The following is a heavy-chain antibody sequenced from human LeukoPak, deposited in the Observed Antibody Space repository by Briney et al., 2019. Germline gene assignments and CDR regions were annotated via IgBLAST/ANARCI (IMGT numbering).Heavy chain of an antibody. CDR3: ARDSSGSYFAGRDY. Sequence: GGSLRLSCAASGFTFSSYWMSWVRQAPGKGLEWVANIKQDGSEKYYVDSVKGRFTISRDNAKNSLYLQMNSLRAEDTAVYYCARDSSGSYFAGRDYWGQGTLVTVSS. CDR2: IKQDGSEK. J-gene: IGHJ4*02. CDR1: GFTFSSYW. D-gene: IGHD1-26*01. V-gene: IGHV3-7*03.